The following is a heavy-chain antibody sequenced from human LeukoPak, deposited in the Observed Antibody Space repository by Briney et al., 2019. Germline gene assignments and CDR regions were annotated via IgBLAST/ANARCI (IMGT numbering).Heavy chain of an antibody. Sequence: VKPSETLSLTCTVSGYSISSYYWSWTRQPPGKGLEWIGYIYYSGSTNYNPSLKSRVTISVDKSKNQFSLKLSSVTAADTAVYYCASGSGSYYPAAGYWGQGTLVTVSS. D-gene: IGHD3-10*01. V-gene: IGHV4-59*12. J-gene: IGHJ4*02. CDR1: GYSISSYY. CDR2: IYYSGST. CDR3: ASGSGSYYPAAGY.